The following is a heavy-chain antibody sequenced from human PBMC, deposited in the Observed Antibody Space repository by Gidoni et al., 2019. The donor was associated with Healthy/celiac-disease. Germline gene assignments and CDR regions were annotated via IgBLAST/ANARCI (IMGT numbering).Heavy chain of an antibody. D-gene: IGHD2-2*01. CDR3: ARDLEYCSSTSCSSDYYYYGMDV. Sequence: QVQLVESGGGVVQPGRSLRLSCAASGFTFSSYGMHWVRQAPGKGLGWVAVIWYDGSNKYYADSVKGRFTISRDNSKNTLYLQMNSLRAEDTAVYYCARDLEYCSSTSCSSDYYYYGMDVWGQGTTVTVSS. CDR2: IWYDGSNK. J-gene: IGHJ6*02. CDR1: GFTFSSYG. V-gene: IGHV3-33*01.